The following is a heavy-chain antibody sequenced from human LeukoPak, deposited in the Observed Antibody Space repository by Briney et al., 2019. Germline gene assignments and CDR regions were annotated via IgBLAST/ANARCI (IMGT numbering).Heavy chain of an antibody. D-gene: IGHD5-12*01. Sequence: PGGSLRLSCSASGFTFSSYAMHWVRQAPGKGLEYVSSISSNGGSTYYADSVKGRFTISRDNSKNTLFLQMSGLRTEDTAVYYCASPYSGYDYNFDHWGQGTLVTVSS. CDR3: ASPYSGYDYNFDH. V-gene: IGHV3-64D*06. J-gene: IGHJ4*02. CDR2: ISSNGGST. CDR1: GFTFSSYA.